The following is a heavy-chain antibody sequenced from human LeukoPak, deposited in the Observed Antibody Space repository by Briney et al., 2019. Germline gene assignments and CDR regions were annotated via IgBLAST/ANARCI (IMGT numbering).Heavy chain of an antibody. Sequence: GGSLRLSCAASGFTFDDYAMHWVRQAPGKGLEWVSGISWNSGSIGYADSVKGRFTISRDNAKNSLYLQMNSLRAEDTAVYYCAREYYDFWSGYSKYEYYFDYWGQRTLVTVSS. CDR2: ISWNSGSI. CDR3: AREYYDFWSGYSKYEYYFDY. CDR1: GFTFDDYA. V-gene: IGHV3-9*01. J-gene: IGHJ4*02. D-gene: IGHD3-3*01.